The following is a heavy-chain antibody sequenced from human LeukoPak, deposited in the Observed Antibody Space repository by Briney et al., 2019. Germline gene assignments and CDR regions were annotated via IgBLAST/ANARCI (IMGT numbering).Heavy chain of an antibody. CDR2: IYYSGST. J-gene: IGHJ6*03. CDR3: ARDLPTAMVSNYYYYMDV. D-gene: IGHD5-18*01. V-gene: IGHV4-39*07. Sequence: SETLSLTCTVSGGSISSSSYYWGWIRQPPGKGLEWIGSIYYSGSTYYNPSLKSRVTISVDTSKNQFSLKLSSVTAADTAVYYCARDLPTAMVSNYYYYMDVWGKGTTVTISS. CDR1: GGSISSSSYY.